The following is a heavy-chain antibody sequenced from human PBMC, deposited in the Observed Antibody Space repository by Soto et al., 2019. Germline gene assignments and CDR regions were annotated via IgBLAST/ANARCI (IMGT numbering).Heavy chain of an antibody. V-gene: IGHV5-51*01. CDR1: GYRFTNYW. J-gene: IGHJ3*01. CDR2: IYPDDSDT. Sequence: PGESLKISCKSSGYRFTNYWIAWVRQMPGKGLEWMGIIYPDDSDTRYSPSFRGQVTISADESVNTAYLQWSSLKASDTAIFYCAKTAHATGGAFDLWGQGTMVTVSS. CDR3: AKTAHATGGAFDL.